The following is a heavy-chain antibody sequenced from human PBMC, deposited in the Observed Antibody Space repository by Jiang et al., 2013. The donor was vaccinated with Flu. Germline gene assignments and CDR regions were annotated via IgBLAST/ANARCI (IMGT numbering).Heavy chain of an antibody. CDR3: TRGGRGYYYDSSVPPDLYYFDY. J-gene: IGHJ4*02. CDR1: GFTFGDYA. CDR2: IRSKAYGGTT. V-gene: IGHV3-49*05. Sequence: VQLLESGGGLVKPGRSLRLSCTASGFTFGDYAMSWFRQAPGKGLEWVGFIRSKAYGGTTEYAASVKGRFTISRDDSKSIAYLQMNSLKTEDTAVYYCTRGGRGYYYDSSVPPDLYYFDYWGQGTLVTVSS. D-gene: IGHD3-22*01.